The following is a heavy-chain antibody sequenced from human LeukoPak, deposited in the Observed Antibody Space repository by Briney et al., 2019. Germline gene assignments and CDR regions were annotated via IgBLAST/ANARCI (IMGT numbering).Heavy chain of an antibody. CDR1: GGSFSGYY. J-gene: IGHJ4*02. CDR3: ARARFDY. CDR2: INHSGST. V-gene: IGHV4-34*01. Sequence: SETLSLTCAVYGGSFSGYYWSWIRQPPGKGLEWIGEINHSGSTNYNPSLKSRVTISVDTSKNQFSLKLSSVTAADTAVYYCARARFDYWGQGTLVTVSS.